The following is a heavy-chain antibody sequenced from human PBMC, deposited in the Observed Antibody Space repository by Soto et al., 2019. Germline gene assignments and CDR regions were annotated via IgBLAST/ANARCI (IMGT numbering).Heavy chain of an antibody. V-gene: IGHV3-23*01. CDR2: ISGSGGST. D-gene: IGHD6-19*01. Sequence: GGSLRLSCVASGFTFSSYAMSWVRQAPGKGLEWVSAISGSGGSTYYADSVKGRFTISRDNSKNTLYLQMDSLRAEDTAVYYCEKDRAVAAFDYWGQGTLVTVYS. J-gene: IGHJ4*02. CDR3: EKDRAVAAFDY. CDR1: GFTFSSYA.